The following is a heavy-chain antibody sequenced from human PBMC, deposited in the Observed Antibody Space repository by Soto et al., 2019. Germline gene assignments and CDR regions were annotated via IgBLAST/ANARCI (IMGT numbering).Heavy chain of an antibody. V-gene: IGHV1-69*13. CDR2: IIPIFGTA. CDR3: ARGVIFGVVIPPRHYYYGMDV. Sequence: SVKVSCKASGGTFSSYAISWVRQAPGQGLEWMGGIIPIFGTANYAQKFQGRVTITADESTSTAYMELSSLRSEDTAVYYCARGVIFGVVIPPRHYYYGMDVWGQ. CDR1: GGTFSSYA. D-gene: IGHD3-3*01. J-gene: IGHJ6*02.